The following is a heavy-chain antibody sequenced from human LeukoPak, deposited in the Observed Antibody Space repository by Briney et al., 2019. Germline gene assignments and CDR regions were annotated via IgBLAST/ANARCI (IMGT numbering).Heavy chain of an antibody. CDR3: ARDRGSREDGMDV. CDR2: ICYDGNNK. V-gene: IGHV3-33*01. CDR1: GFTFSSYG. Sequence: PGGSLRLSCAASGFTFSSYGMHWVRHAPGKGLEWVAVICYDGNNKYYADFVKGRFTISRDNSKNTLYLQLNSLRAEDTAVYNCARDRGSREDGMDVWGQRTTVTVSS. D-gene: IGHD1-26*01. J-gene: IGHJ6*02.